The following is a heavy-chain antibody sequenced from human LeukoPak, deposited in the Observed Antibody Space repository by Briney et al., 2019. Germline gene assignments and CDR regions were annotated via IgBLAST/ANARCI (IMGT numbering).Heavy chain of an antibody. Sequence: QAGGSLRLSCAASGFTFTDYSMNWVRQAPGKGLEWVSYISSACTIIYYADSVKGRFTISRDNAKNSLYLQMNSLRAEDTAVYYCASGGMYCNSTTCRIYHNDYWGQGTLVTVSS. CDR3: ASGGMYCNSTTCRIYHNDY. CDR2: ISSACTII. CDR1: GFTFTDYS. D-gene: IGHD2/OR15-2a*01. V-gene: IGHV3-48*01. J-gene: IGHJ4*02.